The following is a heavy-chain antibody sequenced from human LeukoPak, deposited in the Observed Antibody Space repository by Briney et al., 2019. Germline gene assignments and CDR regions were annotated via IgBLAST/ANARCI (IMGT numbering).Heavy chain of an antibody. CDR3: ARLLRNIAAAVYYFDY. J-gene: IGHJ4*01. Sequence: GESLKISCKASGYNFTPYWIGWVRQMPGKGLEWMGIIYPGDSDTRYSPSFQGQVTISADKSISTAYLQWSSLKASDTAMYYCARLLRNIAAAVYYFDYWGQGTLVTVSS. V-gene: IGHV5-51*01. CDR1: GYNFTPYW. CDR2: IYPGDSDT. D-gene: IGHD6-13*01.